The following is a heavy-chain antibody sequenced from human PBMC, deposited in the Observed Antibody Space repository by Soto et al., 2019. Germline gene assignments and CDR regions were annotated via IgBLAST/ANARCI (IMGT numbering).Heavy chain of an antibody. J-gene: IGHJ6*02. CDR2: IYHNGNT. V-gene: IGHV4-59*08. D-gene: IGHD2-2*01. CDR1: GASISAYY. CDR3: ARQSEVYRPPYAV. Sequence: QVQLQESGPGLVKPSETLSLTCTVSGASISAYYWAWIRQPPGKGLEWIGYIYHNGNTDYNPSLKSRVTISIDTSRNQFSLILTTVTAADTAVYYCARQSEVYRPPYAVWGQGTTVTVSS.